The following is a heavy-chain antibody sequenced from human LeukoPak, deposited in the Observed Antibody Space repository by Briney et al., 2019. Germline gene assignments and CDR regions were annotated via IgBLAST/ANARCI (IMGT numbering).Heavy chain of an antibody. D-gene: IGHD3-10*01. CDR2: MNPNSGNT. CDR3: ARGRMVRGSGYYYYGIDV. J-gene: IGHJ6*04. V-gene: IGHV1-8*01. CDR1: GYTFTSCD. Sequence: ASVKVSCKASGYTFTSCDINWVRQATGQGLEWMGWMNPNSGNTGYAQKFQGRVTMTRNTSISTAYMELSSLRSEDTAVYYCARGRMVRGSGYYYYGIDVWGKGTTVTVSS.